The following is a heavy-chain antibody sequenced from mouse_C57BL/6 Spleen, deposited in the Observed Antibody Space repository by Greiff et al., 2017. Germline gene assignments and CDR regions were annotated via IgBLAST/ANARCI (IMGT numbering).Heavy chain of an antibody. J-gene: IGHJ2*01. CDR3: TRTAQATYYFDY. CDR2: IRNKANNHAT. CDR1: GFTFSDAW. V-gene: IGHV6-6*01. Sequence: DVQLQESGGGLVQPGGSMKLSCAASGFTFSDAWMDWVRQSPEKGLEWVAEIRNKANNHATYYAESVKGRLTISRYDSKSSVYLQMNSLRAEDTGIYYCTRTAQATYYFDYWGQGTTLTVSS. D-gene: IGHD3-2*02.